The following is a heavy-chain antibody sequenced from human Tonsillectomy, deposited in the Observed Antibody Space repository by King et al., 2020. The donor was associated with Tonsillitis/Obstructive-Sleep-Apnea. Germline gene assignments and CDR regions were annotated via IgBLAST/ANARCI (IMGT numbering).Heavy chain of an antibody. V-gene: IGHV3-9*01. CDR3: AKAIDLRNWNYVESLFYT. CDR2: ITWNSNSI. Sequence: VQLVESGGGLVQPGRSLRLSCAASGFIFDDYAMHWVRQAPGKGLEWVSGITWNSNSIGYADSVKGRFTLSRDNVKNSLNLQMNSLRAEDTALYYCAKAIDLRNWNYVESLFYTWGQGTLVTVSS. CDR1: GFIFDDYA. D-gene: IGHD1-7*01. J-gene: IGHJ5*02.